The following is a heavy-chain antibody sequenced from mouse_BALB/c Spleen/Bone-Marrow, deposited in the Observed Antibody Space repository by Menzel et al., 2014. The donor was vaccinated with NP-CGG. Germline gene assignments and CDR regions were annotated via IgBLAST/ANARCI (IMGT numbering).Heavy chain of an antibody. V-gene: IGHV14-3*02. Sequence: VQLKQSGAEFVKPGASVKLSCTASGFNIKDTYMHWVKQRPEQGLEWIGRIDPANGNTKYDPKFQGKATITADTSSNTAYLQLSSLTSEDTAVYYCASYYYGSSSFAYWGQGTLVTVSA. J-gene: IGHJ3*01. D-gene: IGHD1-1*01. CDR1: GFNIKDTY. CDR3: ASYYYGSSSFAY. CDR2: IDPANGNT.